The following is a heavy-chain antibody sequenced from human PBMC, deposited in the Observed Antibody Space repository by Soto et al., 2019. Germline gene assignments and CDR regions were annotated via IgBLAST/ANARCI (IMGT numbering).Heavy chain of an antibody. J-gene: IGHJ3*02. D-gene: IGHD2-2*03. V-gene: IGHV3-13*01. CDR3: ARGGYCSSTSCYDAFDI. CDR1: GFTFSSYD. CDR2: IGTAGDT. Sequence: GGSLRLSCAASGFTFSSYDMHWVRQATGKGLEWVSAIGTAGDTYYPGSVKSRFTISRENAKNSLYLQMNSLRAGDTAVDYCARGGYCSSTSCYDAFDIWGQGTMVTVSS.